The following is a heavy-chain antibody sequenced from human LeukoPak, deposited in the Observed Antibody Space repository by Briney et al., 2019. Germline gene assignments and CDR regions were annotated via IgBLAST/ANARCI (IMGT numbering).Heavy chain of an antibody. CDR3: ASYDSSGYYYVNAFDI. CDR1: GYTFTDYY. D-gene: IGHD3-22*01. V-gene: IGHV1-2*02. Sequence: ASVKVSCKASGYTFTDYYIHWVRQAPGQGLEWMGWINPNSGGTNSAQKFQGRVTMTRDTSISTAYMELSRLRSDDTAVYYCASYDSSGYYYVNAFDIWGQGTMVTVSS. J-gene: IGHJ3*02. CDR2: INPNSGGT.